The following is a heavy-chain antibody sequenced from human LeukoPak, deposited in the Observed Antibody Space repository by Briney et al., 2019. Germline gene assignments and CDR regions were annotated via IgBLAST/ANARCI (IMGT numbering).Heavy chain of an antibody. V-gene: IGHV3-7*01. Sequence: PGGSLRLSCATSGFTFSRHWMTWVRQAPGKGPEWVANIKQDGNERYYVHSVKGRFTISRDNAKNSLYLQMNSLRAEDTAVYYCARDGGHSTDLDYWGQGILVTVSS. CDR1: GFTFSRHW. CDR3: ARDGGHSTDLDY. D-gene: IGHD2-8*02. CDR2: IKQDGNER. J-gene: IGHJ4*02.